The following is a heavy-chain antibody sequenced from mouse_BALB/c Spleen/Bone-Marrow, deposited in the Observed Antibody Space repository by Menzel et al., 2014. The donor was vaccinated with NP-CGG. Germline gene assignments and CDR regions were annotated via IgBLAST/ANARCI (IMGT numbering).Heavy chain of an antibody. Sequence: VQLQQPGPELVKPGTSVKISCKASGYSFTGYCMHWVKQSHVKSLEWIGRINPYTGDTTYNQNFNVKASLTVDKSSSTAYMELHSLTSEDSAVYYCARGDWFTYWGQGTLVAVSA. J-gene: IGHJ3*01. CDR1: GYSFTGYC. CDR3: ARGDWFTY. CDR2: INPYTGDT. V-gene: IGHV1-37*01.